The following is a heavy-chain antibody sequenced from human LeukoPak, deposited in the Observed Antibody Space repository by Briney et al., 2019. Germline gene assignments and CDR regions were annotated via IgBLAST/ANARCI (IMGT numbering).Heavy chain of an antibody. CDR1: GGSISSYY. D-gene: IGHD3-10*01. Sequence: SETLSLACTVSGGSISSYYWSWIRQPPGKGLEWIGYIYYSGSTNYNPSLKSRVTISVDTSKNQFSLKLSSVTAADTAVYYCARDRAGGFDYWGQGTLVTVSS. CDR2: IYYSGST. V-gene: IGHV4-59*01. J-gene: IGHJ4*02. CDR3: ARDRAGGFDY.